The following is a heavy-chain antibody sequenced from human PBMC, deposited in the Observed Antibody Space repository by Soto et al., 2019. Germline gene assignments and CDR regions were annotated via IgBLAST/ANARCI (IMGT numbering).Heavy chain of an antibody. Sequence: PXESLKISCKISGKAFTSFWVVWVRQMPGRGLEWMGNIYPGDSDTRYTPPFQGQVTISADKSTNAAYLQWHSLQASDTALYYCAKQDDRGALEIWGQGTKVTVSS. CDR2: IYPGDSDT. CDR3: AKQDDRGALEI. CDR1: GKAFTSFW. J-gene: IGHJ3*02. D-gene: IGHD3-22*01. V-gene: IGHV5-51*01.